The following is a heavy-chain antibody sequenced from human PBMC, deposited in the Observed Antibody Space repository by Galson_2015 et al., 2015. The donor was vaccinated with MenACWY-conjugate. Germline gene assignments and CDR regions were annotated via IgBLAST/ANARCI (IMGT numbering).Heavy chain of an antibody. CDR3: ARELGGPYPYNTPYLDY. CDR1: GYTLSDYY. V-gene: IGHV1-2*04. CDR2: MYAHNRRT. D-gene: IGHD3-16*01. Sequence: SVKFSCKASGYTLSDYYIHWVRQAPGQGLEWMGWMYAHNRRTKLAQKFQGWVTLTWDTSINTAYMELTRLQSDDTAVYYRARELGGPYPYNTPYLDYWGQGTLVTVSS. J-gene: IGHJ4*02.